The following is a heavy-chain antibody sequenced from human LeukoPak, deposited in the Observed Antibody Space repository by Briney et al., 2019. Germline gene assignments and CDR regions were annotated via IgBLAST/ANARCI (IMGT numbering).Heavy chain of an antibody. CDR1: GFTFSSYS. CDR3: AKGYCSSTSCSLFDY. Sequence: GGSLRLSCAASGFTFSSYSMNWVRQAPGKGLEWVSSISSSSSYIYYADSVKGRFTISRDNAKNSLYLQMNSLRAEDMALYYCAKGYCSSTSCSLFDYWGQGTLVTVSS. D-gene: IGHD2-2*01. V-gene: IGHV3-21*04. CDR2: ISSSSSYI. J-gene: IGHJ4*02.